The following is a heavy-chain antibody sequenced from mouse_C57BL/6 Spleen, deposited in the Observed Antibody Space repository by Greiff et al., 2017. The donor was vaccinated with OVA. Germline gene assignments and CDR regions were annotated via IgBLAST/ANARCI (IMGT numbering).Heavy chain of an antibody. CDR3: AREVYGSSDDYAMDY. CDR2: ISYDGSN. J-gene: IGHJ4*01. CDR1: GYSITSGYY. Sequence: EVQLQQSGPGLVKPSQSLSLTCSVTGYSITSGYYWNWIRQFPGNKLEWMGYISYDGSNNYNPSLKNRISITRDTSKNQFFLKLNSVTTEDTATYYCAREVYGSSDDYAMDYWGQGTAVTVSS. D-gene: IGHD1-1*01. V-gene: IGHV3-6*01.